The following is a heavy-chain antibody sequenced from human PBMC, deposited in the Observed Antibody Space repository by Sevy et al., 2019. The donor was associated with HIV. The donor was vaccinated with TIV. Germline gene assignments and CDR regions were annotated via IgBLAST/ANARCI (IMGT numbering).Heavy chain of an antibody. CDR1: GFDVNTGF. CDR3: VRSLGGPLNQ. V-gene: IGHV3-53*01. Sequence: GGSLRLSCAVSGFDVNTGFMSWVRQAPGKGLEWVSVIYKSGNTYYVDSVMGRFTMSRDSGRNTLYLQMTHLRVEDTAMYYCVRSLGGPLNQWGQGTRVTVYS. J-gene: IGHJ4*02. CDR2: IYKSGNT. D-gene: IGHD3-16*01.